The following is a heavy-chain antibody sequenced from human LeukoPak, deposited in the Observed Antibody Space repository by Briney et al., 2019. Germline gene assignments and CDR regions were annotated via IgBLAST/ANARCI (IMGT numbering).Heavy chain of an antibody. CDR1: GFTFSSCA. V-gene: IGHV3-64*01. CDR3: ARSGSGYYYEGYFQH. D-gene: IGHD3-22*01. J-gene: IGHJ1*01. Sequence: LAGGSLRLSCAASGFTFSSCAMHWVRQAPGKGLEYVSAISSNGGSTYYANSVKGRFTISRDNSKNTLYLQMGSLRAEDMAVYYCARSGSGYYYEGYFQHWGQGTLVTVSS. CDR2: ISSNGGST.